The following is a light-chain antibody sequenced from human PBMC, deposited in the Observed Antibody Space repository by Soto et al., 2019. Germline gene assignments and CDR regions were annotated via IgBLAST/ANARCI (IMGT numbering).Light chain of an antibody. CDR1: QSIRRY. CDR2: DAS. Sequence: EIVLTQSPVTLSLSPGERATLTCRASQSIRRYLAWYQQKPGQAPRLLIYDASNRATGIPAMISGRWARTDFTLTISRMEPEDFAVYYCQQYGSSGTVGQGTKVDIK. V-gene: IGKV3-11*01. CDR3: QQYGSSGT. J-gene: IGKJ1*01.